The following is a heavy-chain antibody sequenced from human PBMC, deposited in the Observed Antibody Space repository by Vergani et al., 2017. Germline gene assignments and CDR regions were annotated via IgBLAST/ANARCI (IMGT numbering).Heavy chain of an antibody. Sequence: QVQLVESGGGVVQPGGSLRVSCAASGFTFSSYGMHWVRQAPGKGLEWVAFIRYDGRNKYYADSVKGRFTISRDNSKNTLYLQMNSLRVEDTAVYYCAKETEAYCGGDCSSSGDYWGQGTLVTVSS. CDR2: IRYDGRNK. CDR1: GFTFSSYG. CDR3: AKETEAYCGGDCSSSGDY. V-gene: IGHV3-30*02. D-gene: IGHD2-21*02. J-gene: IGHJ4*02.